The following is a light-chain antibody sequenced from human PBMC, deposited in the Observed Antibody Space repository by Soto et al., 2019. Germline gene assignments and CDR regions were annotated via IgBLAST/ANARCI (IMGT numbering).Light chain of an antibody. Sequence: EIVMTQSTATLSVSPGERATLSCRASQSVSSDLAWYQQKPGQAPRLLIYGASTRATGIPARFSVSESGTEFTLTISSLQSEDFAVYYCQQYNNWPPDTFGQGTKLEIK. CDR3: QQYNNWPPDT. V-gene: IGKV3-15*01. J-gene: IGKJ2*01. CDR1: QSVSSD. CDR2: GAS.